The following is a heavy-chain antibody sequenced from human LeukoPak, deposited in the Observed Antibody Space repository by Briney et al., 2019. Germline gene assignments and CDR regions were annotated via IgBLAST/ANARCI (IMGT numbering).Heavy chain of an antibody. CDR1: GASISNYY. CDR2: IYYSGST. Sequence: PSETLSLTCTVSGASISNYYWTWIRQPPGKGLEWIGYIYYSGSTNYNPSLKSRVTISVDTSKNQFSLKLSSVTAADTAVYYCARGLRMTHHYYYYGMDVWGQGTTVTVSS. CDR3: ARGLRMTHHYYYYGMDV. D-gene: IGHD2-21*02. V-gene: IGHV4-59*01. J-gene: IGHJ6*02.